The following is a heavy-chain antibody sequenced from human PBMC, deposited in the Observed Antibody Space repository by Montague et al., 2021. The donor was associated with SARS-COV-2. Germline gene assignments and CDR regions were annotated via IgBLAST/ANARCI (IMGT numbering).Heavy chain of an antibody. CDR1: NESFSGNS. CDR2: INHSGTT. CDR3: ARGLRLCNGGSCYFAGFDP. D-gene: IGHD2-15*01. V-gene: IGHV4-34*01. Sequence: SETLSLTCAVYNESFSGNSFSTYYWSWIRQPPGKGLEWIGEINHSGTTNYNPSLESRFSISVDTSKNQFSLRLISVTAADTAVYYCARGLRLCNGGSCYFAGFDPGGQGTPVTVSS. J-gene: IGHJ5*02.